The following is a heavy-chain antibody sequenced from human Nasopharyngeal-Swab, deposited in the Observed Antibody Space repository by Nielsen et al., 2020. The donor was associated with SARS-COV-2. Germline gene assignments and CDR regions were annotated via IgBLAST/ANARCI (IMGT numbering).Heavy chain of an antibody. CDR1: GDSISSGDYL. J-gene: IGHJ4*02. CDR2: IYSSGAS. Sequence: SETLSLTCTVSGDSISSGDYLWTWIRQPPGKGLEWIGFIYSSGASSYNPTLKSRLTISVDTSKNQFSLKLTSATAAATAVYYCAREAYGASANFASWGQGTLVTVSS. V-gene: IGHV4-30-4*01. CDR3: AREAYGASANFAS. D-gene: IGHD4/OR15-4a*01.